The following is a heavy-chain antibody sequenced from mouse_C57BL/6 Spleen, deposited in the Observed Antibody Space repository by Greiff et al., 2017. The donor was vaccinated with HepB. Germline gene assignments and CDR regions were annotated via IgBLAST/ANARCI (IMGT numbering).Heavy chain of an antibody. CDR1: GYAFSSSW. CDR3: ARESRSYYSNYAAMDY. CDR2: IYPGDGDT. D-gene: IGHD2-5*01. Sequence: QVHVKQSGPELVKPGASVKISCKASGYAFSSSWMNWVKQRPGKGLEWIGRIYPGDGDTNYNGKFKGKATLTADKSSSTAYMQLSSLTSEDSAVYVCARESRSYYSNYAAMDYWGQGTSVTVSS. J-gene: IGHJ4*01. V-gene: IGHV1-82*01.